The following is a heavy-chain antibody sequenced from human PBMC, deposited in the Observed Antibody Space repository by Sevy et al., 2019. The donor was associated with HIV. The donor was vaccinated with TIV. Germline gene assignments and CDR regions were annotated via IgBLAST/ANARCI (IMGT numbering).Heavy chain of an antibody. V-gene: IGHV1-18*01. D-gene: IGHD6-13*01. CDR3: ARVLCINQYNRHMAAAHYFVF. Sequence: ASVKVSCKASGYTFSVYGFSWVRQAPGQGLEWMGWISSYNGNTNYAQKFQDRVIMTTDTSTSTANKELRSLRSDDTAIYFCARVLCINQYNRHMAAAHYFVFWAQGTLVTVSS. J-gene: IGHJ4*02. CDR1: GYTFSVYG. CDR2: ISSYNGNT.